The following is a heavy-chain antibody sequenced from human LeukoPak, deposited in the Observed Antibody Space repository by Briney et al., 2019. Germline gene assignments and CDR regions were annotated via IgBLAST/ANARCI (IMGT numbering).Heavy chain of an antibody. CDR1: GFTFSSYS. CDR2: ISSSSSYI. V-gene: IGHV3-21*01. Sequence: GGSLRLSCAASGFTFSSYSMNWVRQAPGKGLEWVSSISSSSSYIYYADSVKGRFTISRDNAKSSLYLQMNSLRAEDTAVYYCAKTRGAEEWELIDAFDVWGQGTMVAVTS. J-gene: IGHJ3*01. D-gene: IGHD1-26*01. CDR3: AKTRGAEEWELIDAFDV.